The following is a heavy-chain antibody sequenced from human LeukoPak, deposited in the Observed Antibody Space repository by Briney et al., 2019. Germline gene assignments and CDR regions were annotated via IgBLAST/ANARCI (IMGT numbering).Heavy chain of an antibody. D-gene: IGHD3-16*01. CDR1: GGSISSYS. V-gene: IGHV4-4*08. CDR3: VRDIYDDNN. Sequence: SSETLSLTCTVSGGSISSYSWSWIRQPPGKTLEWIGYIYDSGRAYYNPSLKSRVTISMDTSSNHFSLKLRSVTAADTAVYYCVRDIYDDNNWGQGTLVTVSS. J-gene: IGHJ4*02. CDR2: IYDSGRA.